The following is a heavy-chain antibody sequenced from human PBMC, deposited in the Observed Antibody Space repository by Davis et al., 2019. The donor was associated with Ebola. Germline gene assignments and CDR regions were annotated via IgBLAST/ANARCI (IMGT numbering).Heavy chain of an antibody. Sequence: ASVKVSCKASGYTFTSYAMHWGRQAPGQRLEWMGWINAGNGNTKYSQKFQGRVTITRDTSASTAYMELSSLRSEDTAVYYCARADSGYDSSLDYWGQGTLVTVSS. V-gene: IGHV1-3*01. J-gene: IGHJ4*02. CDR1: GYTFTSYA. D-gene: IGHD5-12*01. CDR3: ARADSGYDSSLDY. CDR2: INAGNGNT.